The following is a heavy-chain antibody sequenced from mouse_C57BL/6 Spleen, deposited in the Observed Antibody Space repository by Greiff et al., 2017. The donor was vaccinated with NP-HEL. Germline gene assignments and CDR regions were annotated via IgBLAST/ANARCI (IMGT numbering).Heavy chain of an antibody. CDR1: GFTFSSYG. D-gene: IGHD1-1*01. CDR3: ARQGITTVVAPYYFDC. V-gene: IGHV5-6*01. J-gene: IGHJ2*01. Sequence: EVHLVESGGDLVKPGGSLKLSCAASGFTFSSYGMSWVRQTPDKRLEWVATISSGGSYTYYPDSVKGRFTISRDNAKNTLYLQMSSLKSEDTAMYSCARQGITTVVAPYYFDCWGKGTTLTVSS. CDR2: ISSGGSYT.